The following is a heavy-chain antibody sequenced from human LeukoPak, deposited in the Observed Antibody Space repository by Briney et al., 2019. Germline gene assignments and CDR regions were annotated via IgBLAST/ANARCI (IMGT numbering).Heavy chain of an antibody. Sequence: GGSLRLSCAASGFTFSSYAMSWVRQAPGKGLEWVANIKEDGTETYYVDSVKGRFTISRDNAKNSLYLQMNSLRVEDTAVYYCAKEGRSLQTYWGQGTLVTVSA. D-gene: IGHD5-24*01. V-gene: IGHV3-7*03. CDR2: IKEDGTET. CDR1: GFTFSSYA. CDR3: AKEGRSLQTY. J-gene: IGHJ4*02.